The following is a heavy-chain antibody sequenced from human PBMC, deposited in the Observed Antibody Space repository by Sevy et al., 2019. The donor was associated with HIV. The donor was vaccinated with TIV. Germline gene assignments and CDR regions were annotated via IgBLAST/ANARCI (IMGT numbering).Heavy chain of an antibody. J-gene: IGHJ4*02. V-gene: IGHV1-69*13. Sequence: ASVKVSCKTSGATFKNYAISWVRQAPGQGLEWMGGIIPVFGTTDYAQIFQDRVTITADESTSTVYMELSSLRSEDTAVYYCARGITMIRGGGYYFDSWGQGVLVTVS. D-gene: IGHD3-22*01. CDR1: GATFKNYA. CDR2: IIPVFGTT. CDR3: ARGITMIRGGGYYFDS.